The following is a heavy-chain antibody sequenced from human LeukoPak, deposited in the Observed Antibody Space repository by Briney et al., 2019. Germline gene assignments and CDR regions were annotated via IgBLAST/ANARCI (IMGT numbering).Heavy chain of an antibody. CDR2: ISDRGRT. CDR1: GGSVSSGGYY. Sequence: SETLSLTCTVSGGSVSSGGYYWSRIRQHPQKGLEWIGYISDRGRTYYNPSLKSRLTISVDTSKNQFSLRLTSVTAADTAVYYCARASRLGQLSLGYWGQGTLVTVSS. V-gene: IGHV4-31*03. CDR3: ARASRLGQLSLGY. D-gene: IGHD3-16*01. J-gene: IGHJ4*02.